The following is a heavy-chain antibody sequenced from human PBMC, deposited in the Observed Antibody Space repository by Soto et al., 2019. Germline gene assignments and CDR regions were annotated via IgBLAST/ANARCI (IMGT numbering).Heavy chain of an antibody. V-gene: IGHV1-69*13. CDR3: ASRNYYDSSGPSTDTEYFQH. CDR2: IIPIFGTA. D-gene: IGHD3-22*01. Sequence: SVKVSCKASGGTFSSYAISWVRQAPGQGLEWMGGIIPIFGTANYAQKFQGRVTITADESTSTAYMKLSSLRSEDTAVYYCASRNYYDSSGPSTDTEYFQHWGQGTLVTVSS. CDR1: GGTFSSYA. J-gene: IGHJ1*01.